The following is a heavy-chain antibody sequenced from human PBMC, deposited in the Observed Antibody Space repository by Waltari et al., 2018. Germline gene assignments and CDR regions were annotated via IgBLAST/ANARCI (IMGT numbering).Heavy chain of an antibody. V-gene: IGHV1-69*02. CDR3: ARSGEMKGTVDY. J-gene: IGHJ4*02. CDR1: GGTLSSYT. Sequence: QVQLVQSGAEVKKPGSSVKVSCKASGGTLSSYTVTWVRQAPGQGLEWMGRIIPFPGISKYAQSLQARLTITVDQSTNTGYMELKSLRPEDTGVYYCARSGEMKGTVDYWGQGTLVTVSS. CDR2: IIPFPGIS. D-gene: IGHD1-1*01.